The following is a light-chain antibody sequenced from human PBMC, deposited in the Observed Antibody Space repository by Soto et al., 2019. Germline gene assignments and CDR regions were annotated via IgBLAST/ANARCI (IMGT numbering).Light chain of an antibody. V-gene: IGLV1-44*01. CDR3: AAWDDSLNGSV. CDR2: SNN. J-gene: IGLJ7*01. Sequence: QLVLTQPPSASGTPGQRVTISCSGSSSNIGSNTVNWYQQLPGTAPKLLIYSNNQRPSGVPGRFSGSKSGTSASLAISGLQSEDKADYYCAAWDDSLNGSVFGGGTQLTVL. CDR1: SSNIGSNT.